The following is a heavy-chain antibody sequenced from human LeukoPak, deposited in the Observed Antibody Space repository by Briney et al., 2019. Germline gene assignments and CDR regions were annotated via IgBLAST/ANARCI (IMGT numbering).Heavy chain of an antibody. J-gene: IGHJ5*02. Sequence: ASVKVSCKASGYTFTSYGISWVRQAPGQGLEWMGWISAYNGNTNYAQTLQGRVTMTTDTSTSTAYMELRSLRSDDTAVYYCARVRYGSGSLTDFDPWGQGTLVTVSS. D-gene: IGHD3-10*01. CDR1: GYTFTSYG. CDR2: ISAYNGNT. CDR3: ARVRYGSGSLTDFDP. V-gene: IGHV1-18*01.